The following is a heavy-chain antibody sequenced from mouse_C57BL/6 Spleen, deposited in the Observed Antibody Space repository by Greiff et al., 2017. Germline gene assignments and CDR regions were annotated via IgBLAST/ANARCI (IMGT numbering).Heavy chain of an antibody. D-gene: IGHD4-1*01. CDR3: AIWDPDY. J-gene: IGHJ2*01. V-gene: IGHV1-74*01. Sequence: VQLQQPGAELVQPGASVKVSCKASGYTFTSYWMSWVKQSPGQGLEWIGRIHPSDSDTNNNQKFKGKATFTVDNSSSTYYMQLSRLTSEDSAVYSGAIWDPDYWGQGTTLTVSA. CDR1: GYTFTSYW. CDR2: IHPSDSDT.